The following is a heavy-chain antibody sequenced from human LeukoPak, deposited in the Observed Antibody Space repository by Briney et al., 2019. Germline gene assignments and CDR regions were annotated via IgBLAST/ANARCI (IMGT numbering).Heavy chain of an antibody. CDR3: AKPQVTANWYYFHY. CDR2: ISSDGSNK. V-gene: IGHV3-30*18. D-gene: IGHD2-21*02. J-gene: IGHJ4*02. Sequence: PGRSLTLSCAASGFTLSTYGMHWVRQAPGKGLEWVAVISSDGSNKFYADSVKGRFTISRDGSKNTLYLQMNSLRPDDTAVYFCAKPQVTANWYYFHYWGPGTLVTVSS. CDR1: GFTLSTYG.